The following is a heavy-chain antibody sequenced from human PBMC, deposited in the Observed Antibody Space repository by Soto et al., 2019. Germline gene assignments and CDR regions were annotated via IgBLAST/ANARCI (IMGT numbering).Heavy chain of an antibody. CDR3: ARDRLVEAAADTNAEYFQH. Sequence: ASVKVSCKASGGTFSSYTISWVRQTPGQGLEWMGRIIPILGIANYAQKFQGRVTITADKSTSTAYMELSSLRSEDTAVYYCARDRLVEAAADTNAEYFQHWGQGTLVTVSS. CDR1: GGTFSSYT. CDR2: IIPILGIA. J-gene: IGHJ1*01. D-gene: IGHD6-13*01. V-gene: IGHV1-69*04.